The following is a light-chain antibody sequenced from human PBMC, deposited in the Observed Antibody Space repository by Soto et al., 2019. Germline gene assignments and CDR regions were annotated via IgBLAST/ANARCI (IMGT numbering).Light chain of an antibody. Sequence: QSALTQSASVSGSPGQSITISCTGSGSDIGAYNYVSWYQQHPGKAPKLLIHGVTRRPSGVSSRFSASKSAYTASLTISGLQAEDEANYYCSSFTTSYFYVFGPGTKLTV. V-gene: IGLV2-14*01. CDR1: GSDIGAYNY. CDR2: GVT. J-gene: IGLJ1*01. CDR3: SSFTTSYFYV.